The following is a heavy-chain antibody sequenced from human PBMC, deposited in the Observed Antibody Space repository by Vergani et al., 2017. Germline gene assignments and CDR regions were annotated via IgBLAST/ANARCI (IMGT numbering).Heavy chain of an antibody. J-gene: IGHJ6*02. CDR2: ISPGASTV. CDR3: AKNPGISTTRHYYAMDV. CDR1: GFAFGSYW. Sequence: EVQLVESGGGLVQPGGSLRLSCAASGFAFGSYWMTWVRQAPGKGLEWVSHISPGASTVSYTDSVTGRFTVSRDNDNNSLTLDMTTLRVEDTAVYYCAKNPGISTTRHYYAMDVWGQGTTVTVSS. D-gene: IGHD1-1*01. V-gene: IGHV3-48*01.